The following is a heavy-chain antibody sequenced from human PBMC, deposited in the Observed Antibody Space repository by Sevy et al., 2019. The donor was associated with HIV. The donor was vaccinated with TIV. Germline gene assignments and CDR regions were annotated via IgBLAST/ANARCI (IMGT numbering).Heavy chain of an antibody. V-gene: IGHV3-23*01. CDR3: AREGCTKPHDY. CDR2: LSFGCGEI. J-gene: IGHJ4*02. D-gene: IGHD2-8*01. Sequence: GGSLRLSCAASGLTFSKYSMSWVRQPPGKGLEWVSILSFGCGEINYADSVKGRFTISRVNSKSSVYLQMNNLRPEDTAVYYCAREGCTKPHDYWGQGTLVTVSS. CDR1: GLTFSKYS.